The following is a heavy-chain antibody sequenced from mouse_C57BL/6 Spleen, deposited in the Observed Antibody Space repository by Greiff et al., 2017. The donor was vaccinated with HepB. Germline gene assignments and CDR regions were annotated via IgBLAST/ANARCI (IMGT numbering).Heavy chain of an antibody. D-gene: IGHD2-4*01. CDR1: GYTFTSYW. CDR2: IYPGSGST. J-gene: IGHJ3*01. Sequence: QVQLKQPGAELVKPGASVKMSCKASGYTFTSYWITWVKQRPGQGLEWIGDIYPGSGSTNYNEKFKSKATLTVDTSSSTAYMQLSSLTSEDSAVYYCARDGYDYDVSSWFAYWGQGTLVTVSA. CDR3: ARDGYDYDVSSWFAY. V-gene: IGHV1-55*01.